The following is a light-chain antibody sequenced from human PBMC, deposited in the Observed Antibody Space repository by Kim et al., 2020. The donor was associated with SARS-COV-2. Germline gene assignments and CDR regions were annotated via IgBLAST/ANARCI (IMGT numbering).Light chain of an antibody. J-gene: IGLJ3*02. CDR1: SVRKYY. CDR3: SSRDSSGDHVV. Sequence: ALGQAVRLTCQGDSVRKYYATWYQQRPGQAPTLVLYGKYDRPSGIPDRFSGSASGNTASLTITGAQAEDEGDYYCSSRDSSGDHVVFGGGTQLTVL. V-gene: IGLV3-19*01. CDR2: GKY.